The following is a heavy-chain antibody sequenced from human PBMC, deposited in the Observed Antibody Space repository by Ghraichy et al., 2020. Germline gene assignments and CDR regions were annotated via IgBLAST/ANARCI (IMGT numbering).Heavy chain of an antibody. J-gene: IGHJ4*02. Sequence: GGSLRLSCATSGLTVTNVWLSWVRQAPGKGLEWIVRIKRNTDGGTIDYAAPMQGRFTISRDQSKNTLYLQMDSLQIEDTAVYYCATEWLPVATRLWGQGTLVTVSS. CDR1: GLTVTNVW. D-gene: IGHD5-12*01. CDR2: IKRNTDGGTI. CDR3: ATEWLPVATRL. V-gene: IGHV3-15*01.